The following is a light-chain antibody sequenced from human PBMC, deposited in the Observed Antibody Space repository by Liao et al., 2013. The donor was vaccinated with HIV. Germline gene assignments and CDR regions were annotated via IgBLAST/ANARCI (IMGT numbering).Light chain of an antibody. J-gene: IGLJ1*01. CDR3: QAWDSSTSYV. CDR2: NDG. V-gene: IGLV3-21*01. CDR1: NIGDKS. Sequence: SYVLTQPPSVSVAPGKTATITCGGNNIGDKSVHWYQKRPGRAPMVVIYNDGDRPSGIPERFSGSNSGNTATLTISGTQAMDEADYYCQAWDSSTSYVFGTGTKVTVL.